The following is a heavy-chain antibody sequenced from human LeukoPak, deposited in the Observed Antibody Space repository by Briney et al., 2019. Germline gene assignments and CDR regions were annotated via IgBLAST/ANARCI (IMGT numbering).Heavy chain of an antibody. CDR3: VKDIQLST. J-gene: IGHJ3*01. CDR1: GSNFITAA. CDR2: IGSSGGST. D-gene: IGHD5-24*01. V-gene: IGHV3-23*01. Sequence: GRSLRLSCAASGSNFITAAMTWVRQAPGKGLEWVSLIGSSGGSTYYADSVKGRFTISRDNSNHTLSLQMNSLRVEDTAIYYCVKDIQLSTWGLGTMVTVSS.